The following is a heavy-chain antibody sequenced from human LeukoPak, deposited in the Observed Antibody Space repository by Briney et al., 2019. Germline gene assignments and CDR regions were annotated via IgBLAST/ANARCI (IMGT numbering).Heavy chain of an antibody. D-gene: IGHD3-3*01. CDR2: IYYSGST. J-gene: IGHJ4*02. CDR1: GGSISSSSYY. CDR3: ARLITIPVSGYYFDY. Sequence: SETLSLTCTVSGGSISSSSYYWGWIRQPPGKGLEWIGSIYYSGSTYYNPSLKSRVTISVDTSKNQFSLKLSSVTAADTAVYYCARLITIPVSGYYFDYWGQGTLVTVSS. V-gene: IGHV4-39*01.